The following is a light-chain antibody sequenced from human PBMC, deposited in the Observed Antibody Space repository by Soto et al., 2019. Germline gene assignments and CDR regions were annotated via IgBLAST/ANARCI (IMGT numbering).Light chain of an antibody. CDR2: WAS. J-gene: IGKJ4*01. V-gene: IGKV4-1*01. CDR1: QSVLFSSNSKNA. Sequence: DIVMTQSPDSLDVSLGERATINCKSSQSVLFSSNSKNALAWYQQRPGKPPKLLIYWASTRESGVPDRFSGSGSVTDFTLTISTLQAEDVAVYYCQQYYVTPPTFGGGTKVEIK. CDR3: QQYYVTPPT.